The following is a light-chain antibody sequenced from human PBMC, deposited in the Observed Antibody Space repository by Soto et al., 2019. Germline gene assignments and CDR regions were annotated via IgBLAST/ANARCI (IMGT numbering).Light chain of an antibody. CDR1: QSISSY. J-gene: IGKJ4*01. CDR2: GAS. V-gene: IGKV1-39*01. CDR3: QQSYTSPVT. Sequence: IQMTQSPSSLSASVGDRVTITCRASQSISSYLNWYQQKPGKAPKLLIYGASNLQSGVPSRFSGGGSGTDFTLTISSLQPEDFGTYYCQQSYTSPVTFGGGTKVDIK.